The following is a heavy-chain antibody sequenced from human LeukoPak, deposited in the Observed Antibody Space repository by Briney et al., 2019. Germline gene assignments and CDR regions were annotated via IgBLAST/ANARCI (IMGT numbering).Heavy chain of an antibody. J-gene: IGHJ4*02. V-gene: IGHV3-30*02. CDR1: GFTFSIYG. CDR3: AKSVSVGRYLDY. CDR2: IRNDGNNK. D-gene: IGHD5/OR15-5a*01. Sequence: PGGSLRLSCAASGFTFSIYGMHWVRQAPGKGLEWVAFIRNDGNNKYYANSVKGRFTISRDNSKTTLYLQVNSLRAEDTAVYYCAKSVSVGRYLDYWGQGTLVTVSS.